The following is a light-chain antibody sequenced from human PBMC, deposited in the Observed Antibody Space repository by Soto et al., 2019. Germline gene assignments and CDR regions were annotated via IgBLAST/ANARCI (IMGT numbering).Light chain of an antibody. Sequence: QSVLTQPPSASGTPGQRVTISCSGSSSNIGSNYVYWYHQLPGTAPKLLIYRNDQRPSGVPDRFSGSKSGTSASLAISGLRSDDEADYYCAAWDDSLSGYVFGTGTKVTVL. J-gene: IGLJ1*01. CDR2: RND. CDR1: SSNIGSNY. V-gene: IGLV1-47*01. CDR3: AAWDDSLSGYV.